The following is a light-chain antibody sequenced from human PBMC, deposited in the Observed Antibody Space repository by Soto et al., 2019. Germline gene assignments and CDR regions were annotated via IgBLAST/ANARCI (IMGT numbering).Light chain of an antibody. CDR2: DVS. Sequence: QSVLTQPASVSGSPGQSITISCTGTDSDIGTYNLVSWYQQCPGTAPKVIIFDVSNRPSGVSSRFSGSKSGSTASLTISALQAEDEADYFCCSYGGSRPYVFGTGTRSPS. CDR3: CSYGGSRPYV. V-gene: IGLV2-23*02. J-gene: IGLJ1*01. CDR1: DSDIGTYNL.